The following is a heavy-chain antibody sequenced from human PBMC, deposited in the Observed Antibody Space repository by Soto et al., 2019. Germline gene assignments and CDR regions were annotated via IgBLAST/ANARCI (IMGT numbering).Heavy chain of an antibody. J-gene: IGHJ4*02. CDR2: IYPGDSDT. V-gene: IGHV5-51*03. CDR1: GYSFTTYW. D-gene: IGHD6-19*01. Sequence: EVQLVQSGAGVKKPGESLKISCKGSGYSFTTYWIGWVRQMPGKGLEWMGIIYPGDSDTRYSPSFQGHVTLSADKSISTAYLQWSSLKASDTAVYFCARLGEVAGTYDYWGQGTRVTVSS. CDR3: ARLGEVAGTYDY.